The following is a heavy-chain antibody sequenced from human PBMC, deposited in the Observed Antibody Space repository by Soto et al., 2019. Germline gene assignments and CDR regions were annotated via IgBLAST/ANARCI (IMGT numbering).Heavy chain of an antibody. CDR2: IYSGGST. CDR3: ARALVTTMTTSENNYYYYYYMDV. J-gene: IGHJ6*03. D-gene: IGHD4-17*01. CDR1: GFTVSSNY. V-gene: IGHV3-53*04. Sequence: PGGSLRLSCAASGFTVSSNYMSWVRQAPGKGLEWVSVIYSGGSTYYADSVKGRFTISRHNSKNTLYLQMNSLRAEDTAVYYCARALVTTMTTSENNYYYYYYMDVWGKGTTVTVSS.